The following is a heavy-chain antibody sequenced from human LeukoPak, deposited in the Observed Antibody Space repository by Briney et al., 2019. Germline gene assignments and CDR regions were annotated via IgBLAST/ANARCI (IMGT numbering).Heavy chain of an antibody. J-gene: IGHJ4*02. CDR3: AKVSSGSYQGLDY. CDR1: GFTFSSYG. V-gene: IGHV3-33*06. D-gene: IGHD1-26*01. Sequence: GALRLSCAASGFTFSSYGMHWVRQAPGKGLEWVAVIWYDGSNKYYADSLKGRFTISRDNSKNTLYLQMNSLGAEDTAVYYCAKVSSGSYQGLDYWGQGTLVTVSS. CDR2: IWYDGSNK.